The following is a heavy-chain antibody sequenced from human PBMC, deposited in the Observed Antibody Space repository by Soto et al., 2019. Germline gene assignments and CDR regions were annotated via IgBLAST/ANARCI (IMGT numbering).Heavy chain of an antibody. V-gene: IGHV3-23*01. CDR2: VNNGGGGT. D-gene: IGHD3-10*01. CDR1: GFTFSNYA. J-gene: IGHJ4*02. CDR3: AKERLGRGIDY. Sequence: EVFLLDSGAGLLEPGGSLRLSCAASGFTFSNYAMTWVRQAPGKGPEWISTVNNGGGGTYYADSVKGRFTISRDNSKNTLYLQVSSLRSEDTAVYYCAKERLGRGIDYWGQGILVTVSS.